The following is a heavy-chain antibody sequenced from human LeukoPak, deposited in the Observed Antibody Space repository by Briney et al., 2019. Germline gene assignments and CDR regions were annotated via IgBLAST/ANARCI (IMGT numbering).Heavy chain of an antibody. J-gene: IGHJ5*02. V-gene: IGHV5-51*01. CDR1: GYIFSNYW. CDR2: IYPGDSDT. Sequence: GESLKISCKGSGYIFSNYWISWVRQMPGKGLEWMGIIYPGDSDTRYSPSFQGQVTISADKSISTAYLQWSSLKASDTAIYYCARRECSSTSCYIEAGFDPWGQGTLVTVSS. CDR3: ARRECSSTSCYIEAGFDP. D-gene: IGHD2-2*02.